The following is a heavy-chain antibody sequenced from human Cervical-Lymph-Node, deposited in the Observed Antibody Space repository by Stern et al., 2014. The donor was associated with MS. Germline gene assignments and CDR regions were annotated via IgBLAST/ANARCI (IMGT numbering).Heavy chain of an antibody. CDR3: AHYDTSSDYFDY. Sequence: ITLKESGPTLVQPTQTLTLTCTFSGFSLSTSGVGVGLFRQTPGKELEFLALIYWDDDKRYSPSLKSRLTITKDTSKNQVVLTMTNMDPVDTATYYCAHYDTSSDYFDYWGQGTLVTVSS. D-gene: IGHD3-22*01. CDR2: IYWDDDK. CDR1: GFSLSTSGVG. J-gene: IGHJ4*02. V-gene: IGHV2-5*02.